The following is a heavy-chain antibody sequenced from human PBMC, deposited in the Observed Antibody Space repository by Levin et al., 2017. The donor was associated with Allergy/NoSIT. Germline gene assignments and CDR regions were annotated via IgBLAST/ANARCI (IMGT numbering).Heavy chain of an antibody. D-gene: IGHD4-17*01. J-gene: IGHJ3*01. CDR3: AVFSFRYGTFDV. CDR2: ISHRGST. CDR1: GGSFGGYY. V-gene: IGHV4-34*01. Sequence: ASETLSLTCDVYGGSFGGYYWSWIRQSPGKGLEWIGEISHRGSTTYNPSLKSRVSISVDTLRNQFSLRVNSVTAADTAVYYCAVFSFRYGTFDVWSRGTKVTVSS.